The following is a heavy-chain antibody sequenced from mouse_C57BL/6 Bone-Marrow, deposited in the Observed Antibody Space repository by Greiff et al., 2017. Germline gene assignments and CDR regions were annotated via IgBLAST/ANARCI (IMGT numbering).Heavy chain of an antibody. Sequence: VQLVESGAELARPGASVKLSCKASGYTFTSYGISWVKQRTGQGLEWIGEIYPRSGNTYYNEKFKGKATLTADKSSSTAYMELRSLTSEDSAVYFCATGRDYGGRGTTLTVTA. V-gene: IGHV1-81*01. CDR1: GYTFTSYG. J-gene: IGHJ2*01. CDR3: ATGRDY. CDR2: IYPRSGNT.